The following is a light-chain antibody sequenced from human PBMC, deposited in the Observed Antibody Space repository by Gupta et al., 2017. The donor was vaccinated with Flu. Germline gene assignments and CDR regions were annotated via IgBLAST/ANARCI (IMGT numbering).Light chain of an antibody. Sequence: DIHMTQSPSTLSASVGDRVTVTCRASENINTWLAWYHQRPGKAPRLLIYKASTLQSGVPSRFSGSGSGTDFTLTINTMKADDAGTYYCQQYKMHPKSFGGGTKLAIK. CDR1: ENINTW. CDR3: QQYKMHPKS. J-gene: IGKJ4*01. CDR2: KAS. V-gene: IGKV1-5*03.